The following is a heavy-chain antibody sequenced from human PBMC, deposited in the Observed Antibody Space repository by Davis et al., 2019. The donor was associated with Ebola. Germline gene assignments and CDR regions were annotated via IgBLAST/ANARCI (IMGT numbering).Heavy chain of an antibody. D-gene: IGHD2/OR15-2a*01. V-gene: IGHV4-59*12. Sequence: SETLSLTCTVSGDSISNYYWSWIRQPPGKRLEWIGYILYSGTTEYSPSLRGRVSMSVDTSKNQFSLKLTSVTAADTAVYYCALSHAPMRNWFDPWGQGTLVTVSS. CDR1: GDSISNYY. CDR2: ILYSGTT. J-gene: IGHJ5*02. CDR3: ALSHAPMRNWFDP.